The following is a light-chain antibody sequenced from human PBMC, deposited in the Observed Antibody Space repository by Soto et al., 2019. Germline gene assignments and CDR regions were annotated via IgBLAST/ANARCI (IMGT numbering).Light chain of an antibody. CDR3: QQYGSSPLT. J-gene: IGKJ2*01. CDR2: GAS. Sequence: EIVLTQSPGTLSLSPGERATLSCRASQSVSSSYLDWYQQKPGQAPRLLIYGASSRATGIPDRFSGSGSGTDFTLTISRLEPEDFAVYYCQQYGSSPLTFGQGTQLEIK. V-gene: IGKV3-20*01. CDR1: QSVSSSY.